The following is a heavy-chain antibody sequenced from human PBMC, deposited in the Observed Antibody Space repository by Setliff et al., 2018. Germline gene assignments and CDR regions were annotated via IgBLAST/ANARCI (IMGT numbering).Heavy chain of an antibody. J-gene: IGHJ4*02. D-gene: IGHD6-19*01. CDR2: ISAYGGNT. Sequence: ALVKVSCKASAYSFTNYGITWVRQAPGQGLEWMGWISAYGGNTRFAQNIQGRVTLTTDTPTSTAYMELRSLRSDDTAVYYCARSPPNRGFGSGWYGDFWGQGNLVTVSS. CDR1: AYSFTNYG. CDR3: ARSPPNRGFGSGWYGDF. V-gene: IGHV1-18*01.